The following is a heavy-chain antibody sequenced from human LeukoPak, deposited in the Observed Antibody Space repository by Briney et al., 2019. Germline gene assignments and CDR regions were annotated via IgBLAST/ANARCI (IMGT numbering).Heavy chain of an antibody. CDR3: AKDDALIRFND. Sequence: PGGSLRLSCAASGFTFSNYGMNWVCQAPGKGLEWISGIIGSGGITYYADSVKGRFTISRDNSKNTLYLQIYSLRAGDTAVYYCAKDDALIRFNDWGQGTLVTVSS. J-gene: IGHJ4*02. D-gene: IGHD3-3*01. CDR2: IIGSGGIT. V-gene: IGHV3-23*01. CDR1: GFTFSNYG.